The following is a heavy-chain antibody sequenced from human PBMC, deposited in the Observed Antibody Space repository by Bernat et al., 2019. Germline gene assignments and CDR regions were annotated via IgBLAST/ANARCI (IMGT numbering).Heavy chain of an antibody. D-gene: IGHD5-18*01. J-gene: IGHJ4*02. CDR2: ISYDGSNK. CDR3: ASPPRGYSYGYYFDY. Sequence: QVQLVESGGGVVQPGRSLRLSCAASGFTFSSYGMDWVRQAPGKGLEWVAVISYDGSNKYYADSVKGRFTISRDNSKNTLYLQMNSLRAEDTAVYYCASPPRGYSYGYYFDYWGQGTLVTVSS. V-gene: IGHV3-30*03. CDR1: GFTFSSYG.